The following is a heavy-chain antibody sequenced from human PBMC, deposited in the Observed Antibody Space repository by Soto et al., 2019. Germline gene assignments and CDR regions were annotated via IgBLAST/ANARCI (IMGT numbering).Heavy chain of an antibody. Sequence: GSSVKGSCKASGGTFSSYAISWVRQAPVQGRERMGGIIPIFGTANSAQKFQGRVTITADESTSTAYMELSSLRSEDTAVYYCARDRFGGGDYVPLTDYWGHGTLVTVSS. CDR1: GGTFSSYA. CDR2: IIPIFGTA. CDR3: ARDRFGGGDYVPLTDY. J-gene: IGHJ4*01. V-gene: IGHV1-69*13. D-gene: IGHD4-17*01.